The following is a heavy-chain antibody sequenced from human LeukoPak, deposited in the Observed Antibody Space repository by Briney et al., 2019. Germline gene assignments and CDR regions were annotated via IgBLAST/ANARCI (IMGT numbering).Heavy chain of an antibody. D-gene: IGHD1-26*01. CDR3: ARRRSGSQGIRYYFDY. V-gene: IGHV4-39*01. CDR2: IYYSGST. CDR1: GGSISSSSYD. J-gene: IGHJ4*02. Sequence: SETLSLTCTVSGGSISSSSYDSGWIRQPPGKGLEWIGSIYYSGSTYYNPSLKSRVTISVDTSKNQFSLKLSSVTAADTAVYYCARRRSGSQGIRYYFDYWGQGTLVTVSS.